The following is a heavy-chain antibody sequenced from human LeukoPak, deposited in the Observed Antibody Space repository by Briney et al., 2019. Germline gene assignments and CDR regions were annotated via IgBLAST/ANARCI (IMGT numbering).Heavy chain of an antibody. V-gene: IGHV4-38-2*02. J-gene: IGHJ5*02. CDR2: IYHSGGT. D-gene: IGHD2-2*01. CDR3: ARQNVAHYCSSTSCRPRGWFDP. Sequence: SETLSLTCTVSGYSISSGYYWGWIRQPPGKGLEWIGSIYHSGGTYYNPSLKSRVTISVDTSKNQFSLKLSSVTAADTAVYYCARQNVAHYCSSTSCRPRGWFDPWGQGTLVTVSS. CDR1: GYSISSGYY.